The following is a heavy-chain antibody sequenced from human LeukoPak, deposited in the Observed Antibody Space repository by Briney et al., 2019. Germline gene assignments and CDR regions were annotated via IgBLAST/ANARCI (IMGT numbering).Heavy chain of an antibody. J-gene: IGHJ4*02. Sequence: SETLSPTCTVSGGSIYSSSYYWGWIRQPPGKGLEWIGSAYYNGDTYYNSSLKSRVTISVDTSTNQFSLKLSSVTAADTAVYYCARLRGAMTTVTSSFDYWGQGTLVTVSS. CDR2: AYYNGDT. CDR3: ARLRGAMTTVTSSFDY. V-gene: IGHV4-39*01. D-gene: IGHD4-17*01. CDR1: GGSIYSSSYY.